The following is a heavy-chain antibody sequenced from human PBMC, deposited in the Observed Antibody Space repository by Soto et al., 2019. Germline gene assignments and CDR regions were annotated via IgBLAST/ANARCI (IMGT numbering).Heavy chain of an antibody. J-gene: IGHJ5*02. Sequence: EVQLLESGGGLVQPGGSLRLSCAASEFTFSSNAMHWVRQAPGKGLESVTGITGSGSTTFYADSVKGRFTISRDNSKNTLYLHMGSLSAEATTIYYSAKDFTAYLSSWFHLWGQVTLVTVSS. CDR1: EFTFSSNA. D-gene: IGHD6-13*01. V-gene: IGHV3-23*01. CDR3: AKDFTAYLSSWFHL. CDR2: ITGSGSTT.